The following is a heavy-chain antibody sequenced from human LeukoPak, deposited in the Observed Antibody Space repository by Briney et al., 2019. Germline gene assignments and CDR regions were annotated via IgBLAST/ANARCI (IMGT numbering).Heavy chain of an antibody. CDR2: ISGSGGST. CDR3: ARVLVIMDY. J-gene: IGHJ4*02. D-gene: IGHD3-10*01. CDR1: GFTFSSYG. Sequence: PGGTLRLSCAASGFTFSSYGMSWVCQAPGKGLGWVSAISGSGGSTYYADSVKGRFTISRDNAKNSLYLQMNSLRAEDTAVYYCARVLVIMDYWGQGTLVTVSS. V-gene: IGHV3-23*01.